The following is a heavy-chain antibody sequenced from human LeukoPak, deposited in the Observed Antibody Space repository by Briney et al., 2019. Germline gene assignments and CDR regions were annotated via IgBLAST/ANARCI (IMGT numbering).Heavy chain of an antibody. CDR3: AKDGERSSGYSRSIDY. Sequence: PGGSLRLSCAASGITVSSSEMSWVRQAPGKGLEWVSAISGSGGSTYYADSVKGRFTISRDNSKNTLYLQMNSLRAEDTAVYYCAKDGERSSGYSRSIDYWGQGTRVTVSS. V-gene: IGHV3-23*01. D-gene: IGHD6-13*01. J-gene: IGHJ4*02. CDR1: GITVSSSE. CDR2: ISGSGGST.